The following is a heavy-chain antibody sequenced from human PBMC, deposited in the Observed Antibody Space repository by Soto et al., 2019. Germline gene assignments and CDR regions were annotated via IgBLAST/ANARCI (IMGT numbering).Heavy chain of an antibody. J-gene: IGHJ4*02. CDR2: INGGNGNT. CDR1: GYTFITYA. CDR3: ARDNGSGSYYPFDY. D-gene: IGHD3-10*01. V-gene: IGHV1-3*01. Sequence: ASVKVSCKASGYTFITYAIHWVRQAPGQRLEWMGWINGGNGNTKYSQKFQGRVTITRDTSASTAYMELSSLRSEDTAVYYCARDNGSGSYYPFDYWGQGTLVTVSS.